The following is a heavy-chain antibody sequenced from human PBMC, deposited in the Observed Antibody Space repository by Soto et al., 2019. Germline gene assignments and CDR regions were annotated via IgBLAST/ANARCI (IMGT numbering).Heavy chain of an antibody. D-gene: IGHD5-12*01. CDR1: GGTFSSYA. J-gene: IGHJ4*02. Sequence: ASVKVSCKSSGGTFSSYAISWVRQAPGQGLEWMGGIIPIFGTANYAQKFQGRVTITADESTSTAYMELSSLRSEDTAVYYCARDRYARGYSGYDGLDYWGQGTLVTAPQ. CDR2: IIPIFGTA. CDR3: ARDRYARGYSGYDGLDY. V-gene: IGHV1-69*13.